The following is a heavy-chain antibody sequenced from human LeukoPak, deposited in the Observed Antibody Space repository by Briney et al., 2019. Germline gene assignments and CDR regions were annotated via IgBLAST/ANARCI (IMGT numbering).Heavy chain of an antibody. D-gene: IGHD4-23*01. CDR3: ARGGNSAEGPFDY. J-gene: IGHJ4*02. CDR2: IYHSGST. V-gene: IGHV4-4*02. Sequence: SETLSLTCAVSGGSISSSNWWSWLRQPPGKGLEWIGEIYHSGSTNYNPSLKSRVTISVDKSKNQFSLKLSSVTAADTAVYYCARGGNSAEGPFDYWGQGTLVTVSS. CDR1: GGSISSSNW.